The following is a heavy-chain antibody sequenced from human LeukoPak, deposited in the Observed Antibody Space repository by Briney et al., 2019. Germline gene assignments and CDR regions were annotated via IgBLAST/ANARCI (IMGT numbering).Heavy chain of an antibody. CDR2: INHSGST. CDR3: ARGRARRITIFGVVIIFDP. Sequence: SETLSLTCAVYGGSFSGYYWSWIRQPPGKGLEWIGEINHSGSTNYNPSLKSRVTISVDTSKNQFSLKLSSVTAADTAVYYCARGRARRITIFGVVIIFDPWGQGTLDTVSS. V-gene: IGHV4-34*01. D-gene: IGHD3-3*01. CDR1: GGSFSGYY. J-gene: IGHJ5*02.